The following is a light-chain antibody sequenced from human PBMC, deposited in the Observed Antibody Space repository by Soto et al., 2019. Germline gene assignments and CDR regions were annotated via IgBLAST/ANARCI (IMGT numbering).Light chain of an antibody. J-gene: IGLJ2*01. CDR1: SSDVGGYNY. Sequence: QFALTQPASVSGSPGQSITISCTGTSSDVGGYNYVSWYQQHPGKAPKLMIYEVSNRPSGVSNRFSGSKSGNTASLTISGLQAEDEADYYCSSYTSSSILFGGGTKLTVL. CDR2: EVS. V-gene: IGLV2-14*01. CDR3: SSYTSSSIL.